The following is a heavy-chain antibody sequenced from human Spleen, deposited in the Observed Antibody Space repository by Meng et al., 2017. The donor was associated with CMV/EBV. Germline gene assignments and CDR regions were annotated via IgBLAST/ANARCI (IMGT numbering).Heavy chain of an antibody. CDR1: GGTFSSYA. CDR3: ARHLGALPGY. D-gene: IGHD6-6*01. CDR2: INPNSGGT. Sequence: ASVKVSCKASGGTFSSYAISWVRQAPGQGLEWMGWINPNSGGTNYVQKFQGRVTMTRDTSISTAYMELSRLRSDDTAVYYCARHLGALPGYWGQGTLGTVSS. V-gene: IGHV1-2*02. J-gene: IGHJ4*02.